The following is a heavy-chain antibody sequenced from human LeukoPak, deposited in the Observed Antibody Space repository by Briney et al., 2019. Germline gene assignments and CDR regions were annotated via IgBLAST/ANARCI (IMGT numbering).Heavy chain of an antibody. CDR1: GGSFSGYY. J-gene: IGHJ6*02. CDR3: ARVHPTGYCSGGSCHPDYYYYGMDV. V-gene: IGHV4-34*01. D-gene: IGHD2-15*01. Sequence: PSETLSLTCAVYGGSFSGYYWSWIRQPPGKGLEWIGEINHSGSTNYNPSLKSRVTISVDTSKNQFSLKLSSVTAADTAVYYCARVHPTGYCSGGSCHPDYYYYGMDVWGQGTTVTVSS. CDR2: INHSGST.